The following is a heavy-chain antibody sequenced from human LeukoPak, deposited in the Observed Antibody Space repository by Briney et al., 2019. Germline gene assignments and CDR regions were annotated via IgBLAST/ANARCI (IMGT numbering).Heavy chain of an antibody. CDR1: GGTFSSYA. J-gene: IGHJ4*02. V-gene: IGHV1-69*13. Sequence: ASVKVSCKASGGTFSSYAISWVRQAPGHGLEWMGGIIPIFGTANYAQKFQGRVTITADESTSTAYMELSSLRSEDTAVYYCATYYYDSSGYLLFDFDYWGQGTLVTVSS. CDR3: ATYYYDSSGYLLFDFDY. CDR2: IIPIFGTA. D-gene: IGHD3-22*01.